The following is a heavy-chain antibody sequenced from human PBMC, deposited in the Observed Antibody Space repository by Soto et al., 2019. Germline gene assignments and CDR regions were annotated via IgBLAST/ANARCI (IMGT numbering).Heavy chain of an antibody. CDR2: IRHSGP. D-gene: IGHD2-2*02. V-gene: IGHV4-30-2*01. CDR3: ARGPYLKPSLFDY. CDR1: GASISGGVYS. J-gene: IGHJ4*02. Sequence: QLQLQESGSGPVKSSQPLSLPWAVSGASISGGVYSWAWTRHPPGRGLEWIGYIRHSGPSSNPSLKSRGTISLDRSKNQFSLKVNSVTAADTAVYYCARGPYLKPSLFDYWGQGNLVSVSS.